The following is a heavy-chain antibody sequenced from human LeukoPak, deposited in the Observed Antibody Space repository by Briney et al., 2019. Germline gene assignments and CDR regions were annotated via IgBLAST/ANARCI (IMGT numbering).Heavy chain of an antibody. J-gene: IGHJ3*02. D-gene: IGHD4-17*01. V-gene: IGHV3-21*01. CDR3: ARDLTYYGDYVGHAFDI. CDR2: ISSSGSYI. CDR1: GFTVSSNY. Sequence: GGSLRLSCAASGFTVSSNYMSWVRQAPGKGLEWVSSISSSGSYIYYADSVKGRFTISRDNAKNSLYLQMNSLRAEDTAVYYCARDLTYYGDYVGHAFDIWGQGTMVTVSS.